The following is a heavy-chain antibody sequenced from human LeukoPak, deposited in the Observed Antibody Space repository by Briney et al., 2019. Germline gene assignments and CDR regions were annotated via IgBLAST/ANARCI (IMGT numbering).Heavy chain of an antibody. CDR2: IYYSASASASAST. J-gene: IGHJ3*02. Sequence: SETLSLTCTVSGDSISSSDYYWGWIRQPPGKGLEWIGIIYYSASASASASTYYNPSLKSRVTIFGHTSKNQFSLKVNSVTAADTAVYYCARDSVAVEYIDAFDIWGQGTMVTVSS. D-gene: IGHD6-19*01. CDR3: ARDSVAVEYIDAFDI. V-gene: IGHV4-39*02. CDR1: GDSISSSDYY.